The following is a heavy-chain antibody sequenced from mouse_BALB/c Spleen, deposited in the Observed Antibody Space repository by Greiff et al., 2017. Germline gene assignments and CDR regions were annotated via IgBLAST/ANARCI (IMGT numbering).Heavy chain of an antibody. CDR3: TRGNPYGDYAMDY. CDR2: IYPGNSDT. CDR1: GYTFTSYW. J-gene: IGHJ4*01. D-gene: IGHD1-1*01. Sequence: VQLQQSGAELARPGASVKLSCKASGYTFTSYWMHWVKQRPGQGLEWIGAIYPGNSDTSYNQKFKGKAKLTAVTSTSTAYMELSSLTNEDSAVYYCTRGNPYGDYAMDYWGQGTSVTVSS. V-gene: IGHV1-5*01.